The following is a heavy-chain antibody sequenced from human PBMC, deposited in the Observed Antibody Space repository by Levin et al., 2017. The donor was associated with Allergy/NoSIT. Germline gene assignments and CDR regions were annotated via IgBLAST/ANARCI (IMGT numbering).Heavy chain of an antibody. CDR2: INSDGSST. D-gene: IGHD6-13*01. CDR1: GFTFSSYW. V-gene: IGHV3-74*01. Sequence: RAGGSLRLSCAASGFTFSSYWMHWVRQAPGKGLVWVSRINSDGSSTSYADSVKGRFTISRDNAKNTLYLQMNSLRAEDTAVYYCAREGQTGYSSSWYPNGPNWFDPWGQGTLVTVSS. CDR3: AREGQTGYSSSWYPNGPNWFDP. J-gene: IGHJ5*02.